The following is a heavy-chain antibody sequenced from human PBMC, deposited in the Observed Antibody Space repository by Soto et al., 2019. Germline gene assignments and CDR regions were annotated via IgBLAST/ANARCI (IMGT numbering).Heavy chain of an antibody. CDR2: IWYDGSNK. D-gene: IGHD5-18*01. CDR3: ARDLSRGYSYGSDY. CDR1: GFPFSSYG. Sequence: PGGSLRLSCAASGFPFSSYGMHWVRQAPGKGLEWVAVIWYDGSNKYYADSVKGRFTISRDNSKNTLYLQMNSLRAEDTAVYYCARDLSRGYSYGSDYWGQGTLVTVSS. V-gene: IGHV3-33*01. J-gene: IGHJ4*02.